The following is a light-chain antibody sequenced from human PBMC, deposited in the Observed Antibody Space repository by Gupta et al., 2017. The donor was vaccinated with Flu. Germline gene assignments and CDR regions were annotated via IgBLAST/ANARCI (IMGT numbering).Light chain of an antibody. CDR3: QQYNSYPFT. J-gene: IGKJ3*01. CDR1: QSISSW. V-gene: IGKV1-5*03. Sequence: GDRVTITCRASQSISSWLAWYQQKPGKAPKVLIYKASSLESGVPSRFSGSGSGTEFTLTISSLQPDDFATYYCQQYNSYPFTFGPGTKVDIK. CDR2: KAS.